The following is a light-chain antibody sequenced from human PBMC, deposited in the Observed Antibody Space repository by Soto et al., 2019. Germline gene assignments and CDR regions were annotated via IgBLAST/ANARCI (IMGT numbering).Light chain of an antibody. CDR1: QRFSRY. J-gene: IGKJ4*01. CDR3: QQSYSTALG. V-gene: IGKV1-39*01. Sequence: DIQMTQSPSSLSASVEDRVTITCRASQRFSRYLNWYQQKPGKAPKLLIYAASSLQSGVPSRFSGSGSGTDFTLTISSLQPEDFAPYYCQQSYSTALGFGGGTKVEIK. CDR2: AAS.